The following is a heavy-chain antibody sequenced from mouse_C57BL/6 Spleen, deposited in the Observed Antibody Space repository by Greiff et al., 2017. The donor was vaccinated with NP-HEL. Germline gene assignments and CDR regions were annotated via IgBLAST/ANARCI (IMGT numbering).Heavy chain of an antibody. V-gene: IGHV1-15*01. Sequence: QVQLKESGAELVRPGASVTLSCKASGYTFTDYEMHWVKQTPVHGLEWIGAIDPETGGTAYNQKFKGKAILTADKSSSTAYMELRSLTSEDSAVYYCTRDYLYYFDYWGQGTTLTVSS. CDR2: IDPETGGT. J-gene: IGHJ2*01. CDR3: TRDYLYYFDY. CDR1: GYTFTDYE. D-gene: IGHD1-1*01.